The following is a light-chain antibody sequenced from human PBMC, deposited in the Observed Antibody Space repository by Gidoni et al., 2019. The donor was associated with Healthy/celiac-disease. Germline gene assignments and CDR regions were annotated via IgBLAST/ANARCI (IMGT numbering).Light chain of an antibody. CDR1: SSDVGSYNR. Sequence: QSALTQPPPVSASPGPSVTISCTGTSSDVGSYNRVAWYQQPPGTAPKLMIYEVSNRPSGVPDRFSGSKSGNTASLTISGLQAEDEADYYCSSYTSSSTHVFGTGTKVTVL. CDR3: SSYTSSSTHV. J-gene: IGLJ1*01. V-gene: IGLV2-18*02. CDR2: EVS.